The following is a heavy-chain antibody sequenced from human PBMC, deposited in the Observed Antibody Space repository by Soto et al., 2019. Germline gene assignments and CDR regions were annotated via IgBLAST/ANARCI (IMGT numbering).Heavy chain of an antibody. V-gene: IGHV4-59*08. CDR2: FYYSGST. CDR1: GCSISGYY. J-gene: IGHJ4*02. CDR3: ARQYYFDS. Sequence: SETLSLTCAFSGCSISGYYLILIRQPPGKGLEWIGYFYYSGSTNYNPSLKSRVTISVDTSKSQFSLKLSSVTAADTAVYYCARQYYFDSWGQGTLGSVSS.